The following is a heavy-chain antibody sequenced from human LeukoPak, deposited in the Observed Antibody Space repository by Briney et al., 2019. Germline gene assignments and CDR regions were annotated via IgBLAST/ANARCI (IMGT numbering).Heavy chain of an antibody. CDR3: AREGNYDFWNWFDP. D-gene: IGHD3-3*01. V-gene: IGHV4-31*03. J-gene: IGHJ5*02. CDR1: GGSISSGGYY. CDR2: IYYSGST. Sequence: SETLSLTCTVSGGSISSGGYYWSWIRQHPGKGLEWIGYIYYSGSTYYNPSLKSRVTISVDTSKNQFSLKLSSETAADTAVYYCAREGNYDFWNWFDPWGQGTLVTVSS.